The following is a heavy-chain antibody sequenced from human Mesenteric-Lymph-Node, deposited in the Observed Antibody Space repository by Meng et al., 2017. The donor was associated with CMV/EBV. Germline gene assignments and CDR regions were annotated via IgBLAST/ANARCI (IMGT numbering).Heavy chain of an antibody. CDR1: GHTFTGYY. CDR3: ASPPPGITIFGVVPRGGDYYYGMDV. J-gene: IGHJ6*02. D-gene: IGHD3-3*01. V-gene: IGHV1-2*02. Sequence: ASVKVSCKASGHTFTGYYMHWVRQAPGQGLEWMGWINPNSGGTNYAQKFQGRVTMTRDTSISTAYMELSRLRSDDTAVYYCASPPPGITIFGVVPRGGDYYYGMDVWGQGTTVTVSS. CDR2: INPNSGGT.